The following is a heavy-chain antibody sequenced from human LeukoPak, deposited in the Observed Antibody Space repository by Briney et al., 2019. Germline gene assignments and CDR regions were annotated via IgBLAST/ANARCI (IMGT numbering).Heavy chain of an antibody. CDR2: ISSSGSTI. D-gene: IGHD4-17*01. CDR3: ARVYGDYEAHWYFDL. J-gene: IGHJ2*01. V-gene: IGHV3-48*03. Sequence: GGSLRLSCAASGFTFSSYEMNWARQAPGKGLEWVSYISSSGSTIYYADSVKGRFTISRDNAKNSLYLQMNSLRAEDTAVYYCARVYGDYEAHWYFDLWGRGTLVTVSS. CDR1: GFTFSSYE.